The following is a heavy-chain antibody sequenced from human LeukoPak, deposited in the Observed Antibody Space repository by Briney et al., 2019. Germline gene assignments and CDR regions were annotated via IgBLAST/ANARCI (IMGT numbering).Heavy chain of an antibody. D-gene: IGHD3-22*01. CDR1: GFTFSTYW. J-gene: IGHJ4*02. V-gene: IGHV3-74*01. CDR3: ARSITMIPEDS. CDR2: INSDGSSP. Sequence: GGSLRLSCAASGFTFSTYWMHWVRQAPGKGLVWVSCINSDGSSPSYADSVKGRFTISRDNAKNTVYLQMNSLRADDTAVYYCARSITMIPEDSWGQGTLVTVSS.